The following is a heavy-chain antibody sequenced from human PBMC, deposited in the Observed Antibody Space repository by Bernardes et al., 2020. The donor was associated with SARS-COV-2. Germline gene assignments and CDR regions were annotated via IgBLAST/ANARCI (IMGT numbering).Heavy chain of an antibody. CDR1: GFSLSYYS. CDR3: ARDSGWELLSA. D-gene: IGHD1-26*01. Sequence: GGSLRLSCAASGFSLSYYSMNWVRQAPGKGLEWVSSIDRNSGYLYYADSVKGRFTVSRDNAKNSLYLQMNSLRAEDTAVYYCARDSGWELLSAWGQGTLVTVSS. J-gene: IGHJ5*02. V-gene: IGHV3-21*01. CDR2: IDRNSGYL.